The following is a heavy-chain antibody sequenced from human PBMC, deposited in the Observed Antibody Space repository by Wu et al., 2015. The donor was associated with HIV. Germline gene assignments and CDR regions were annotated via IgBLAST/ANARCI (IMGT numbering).Heavy chain of an antibody. CDR3: ASGRISSHGMDV. D-gene: IGHD1-26*01. CDR1: GYIFSDYS. V-gene: IGHV1-46*01. J-gene: IGHJ6*02. Sequence: QVQLVQSGAEVKKPGASIRVSCKASGYIFSDYSIHWVRQAPGQGLEWMGWIKPSGGSPKYAQRFQGRVTMTSDTSTNTVYMELRSLRSEDTAMFYCASGRISSHGMDVWGQGTTVTVSS. CDR2: IKPSGGSP.